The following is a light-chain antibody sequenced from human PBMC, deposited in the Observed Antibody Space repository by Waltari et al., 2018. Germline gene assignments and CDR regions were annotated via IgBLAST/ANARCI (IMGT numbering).Light chain of an antibody. Sequence: QSVLTQPPSVSGAPGQRVTLSRTQRRSHIGAHMDVHWYRQLPQTAPKLLLYGNNNRPSGVPDRFSGSRSGTSASLAITGLQAEDEADYYCQSYDSGLSGWVFGGGTKLTVL. CDR2: GNN. V-gene: IGLV1-40*01. CDR1: RSHIGAHMD. J-gene: IGLJ3*02. CDR3: QSYDSGLSGWV.